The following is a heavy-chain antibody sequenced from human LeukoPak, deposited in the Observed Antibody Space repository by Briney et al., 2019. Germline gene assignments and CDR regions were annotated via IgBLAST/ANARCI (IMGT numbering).Heavy chain of an antibody. Sequence: SETLSLTCIVARGSINSYYWRWIRQPPGKGLEWIGYIYYSGSTNYNPSLKSRVTISVDTSKNQFSLNLSSVTAADTAVYFCARRATSSSSPLDSCGQGTPVTVSS. CDR1: RGSINSYY. CDR2: IYYSGST. CDR3: ARRATSSSSPLDS. V-gene: IGHV4-59*08. D-gene: IGHD6-6*01. J-gene: IGHJ4*02.